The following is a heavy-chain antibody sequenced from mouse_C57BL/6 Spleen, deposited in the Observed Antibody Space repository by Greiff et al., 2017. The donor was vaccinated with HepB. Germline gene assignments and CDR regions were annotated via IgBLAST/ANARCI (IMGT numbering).Heavy chain of an antibody. CDR3: AREGARCNYLFAY. CDR2: IHPNSGST. D-gene: IGHD2-1*01. CDR1: GYTFTSYW. V-gene: IGHV1-64*01. Sequence: QVQLQQPGAELVKPGASVKLSCKASGYTFTSYWMHWVKQRPGQGLEWIGMIHPNSGSTNYNEKFKSKATLTVDKSSSTAYMQLSSLTSEDSAVYYCAREGARCNYLFAYWGQGTLVTVSA. J-gene: IGHJ3*01.